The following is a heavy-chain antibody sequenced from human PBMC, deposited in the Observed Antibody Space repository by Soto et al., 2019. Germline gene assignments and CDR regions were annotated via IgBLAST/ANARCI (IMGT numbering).Heavy chain of an antibody. V-gene: IGHV5-51*01. CDR3: ASLSRLGPQSAFDY. CDR1: PYIFANNW. CDR2: IYGVDSDT. D-gene: IGHD1-26*01. Sequence: PGESLKISCSVSPYIFANNWIGWVRQMPGKGLEWMGIIYGVDSDTKYSPSFRGQVTISADKSIFTAYLQWRSLKASDTAIYYCASLSRLGPQSAFDYWGRGTLVTVSS. J-gene: IGHJ4*02.